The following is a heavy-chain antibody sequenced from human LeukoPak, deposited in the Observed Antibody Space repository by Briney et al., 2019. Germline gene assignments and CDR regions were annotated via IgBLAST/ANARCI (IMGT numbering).Heavy chain of an antibody. CDR1: GGSISSYY. CDR2: IYYSGST. V-gene: IGHV4-59*01. CDR3: ARDRGDGYGMDV. J-gene: IGHJ6*02. Sequence: SETLSLTCTVSGGSISSYYWSWIRQPPGKGLEWIGYIYYSGSTNYNPSLKSRVTISVDTSKNQFSLKLSSVTAADTAVYYCARDRGDGYGMDVWGQGTTVTVSS. D-gene: IGHD5-24*01.